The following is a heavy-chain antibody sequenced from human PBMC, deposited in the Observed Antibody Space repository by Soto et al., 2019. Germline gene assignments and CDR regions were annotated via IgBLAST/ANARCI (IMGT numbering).Heavy chain of an antibody. Sequence: QVQLVESGGGVAQPGKSLRSTGVGSEFGLNNYGIHWVRQAPGNGLERVEVISYEGRYTSSGDSVKGRFTISRDNSMNTVYLQMNSLREDDTAVYFCARDLGSSASVSYPDFWGQGTLVTVSS. CDR2: ISYEGRYT. J-gene: IGHJ4*02. D-gene: IGHD3-10*01. CDR1: EFGLNNYG. V-gene: IGHV3-30*03. CDR3: ARDLGSSASVSYPDF.